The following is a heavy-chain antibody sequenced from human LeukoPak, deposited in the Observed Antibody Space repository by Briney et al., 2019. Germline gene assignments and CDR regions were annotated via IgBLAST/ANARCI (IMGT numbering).Heavy chain of an antibody. CDR2: IKSKTDGGTT. V-gene: IGHV3-15*01. Sequence: PGGSLRLSCAASGFTFSSYWMTWVRQAPGKGLEWVGRIKSKTDGGTTDYAAPVKGRFTISRDDSKNTLYLQMNSLKTEDTAVYYCTKYYYDSKVDYWGQGTLVTVSS. CDR3: TKYYYDSKVDY. CDR1: GFTFSSYW. J-gene: IGHJ4*02. D-gene: IGHD3-22*01.